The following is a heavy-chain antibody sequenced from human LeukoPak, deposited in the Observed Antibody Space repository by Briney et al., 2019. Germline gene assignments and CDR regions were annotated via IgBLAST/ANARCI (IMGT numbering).Heavy chain of an antibody. J-gene: IGHJ3*02. CDR1: GFTFSSYG. CDR2: ISYDGSNK. Sequence: GGSLRLSCAASGFTFSSYGMHWVRQAPGKGLEWVAVISYDGSNKYYADSVKGRFTISRDNSKNTLYLQMNSLRAEDTAVFYCARGGMVRGVMGAFDIWGQGTPVTVSS. V-gene: IGHV3-30*03. D-gene: IGHD3-10*01. CDR3: ARGGMVRGVMGAFDI.